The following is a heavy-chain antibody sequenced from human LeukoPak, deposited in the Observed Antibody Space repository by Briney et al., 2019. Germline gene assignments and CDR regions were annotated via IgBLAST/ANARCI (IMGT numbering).Heavy chain of an antibody. CDR2: MNPNSGNT. J-gene: IGHJ4*02. CDR1: GYTFTSYD. CDR3: ARAVRNCNGGSCAYYFDY. Sequence: GASVKVSCKASGYTFTSYDINWVRQATGQGLEWMGWMNPNSGNTGYAQKFQGRVTMTRNTSISTDYMELSSLRSEDTAVYYCARAVRNCNGGSCAYYFDYWGQGTLVTVSS. V-gene: IGHV1-8*01. D-gene: IGHD2-15*01.